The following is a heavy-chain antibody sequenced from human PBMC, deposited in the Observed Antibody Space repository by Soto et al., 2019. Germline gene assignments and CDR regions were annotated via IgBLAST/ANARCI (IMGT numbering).Heavy chain of an antibody. CDR2: IYYSGST. J-gene: IGHJ4*02. CDR3: ASIVSSAHGEFSD. D-gene: IGHD3-10*01. Sequence: QVQLQESGPGLVKHSQTLSLTCTVSGGSISSGGYYWSWIRQHPGKGLEWIGYIYYSGSTYYNPSLKSRVTISVDTSKNQFSLQLSSVTAADTAVYYCASIVSSAHGEFSDWGQGTLVTVSS. CDR1: GGSISSGGYY. V-gene: IGHV4-31*03.